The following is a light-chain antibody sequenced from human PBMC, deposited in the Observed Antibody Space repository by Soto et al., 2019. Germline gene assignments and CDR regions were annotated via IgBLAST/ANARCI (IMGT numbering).Light chain of an antibody. V-gene: IGKV3-15*01. CDR2: GAS. J-gene: IGKJ4*01. CDR1: QSVSSN. CDR3: QQYNNWPPPLT. Sequence: EIVMTQSPATLSVSPGERATLSCRASQSVSSNLAWYQQKPGQAPRLLNYGASTRATGVPARFSGSGSGTEVTLTISSLQSEDFAVYYCQQYNNWPPPLTFGGGTKVEIK.